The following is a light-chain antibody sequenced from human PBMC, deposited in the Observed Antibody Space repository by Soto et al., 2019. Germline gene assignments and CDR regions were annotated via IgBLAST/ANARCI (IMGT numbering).Light chain of an antibody. Sequence: EIVLTQSPGTLSLSPGERATLSCRASQTVSSARLAWFQQKPGQAPRLLIYAASSRATGIPDRFGGSGSGTDFTLTISRLEPEDFAVYYCQQYGNSLFTFGPGTKVDIK. CDR1: QTVSSAR. V-gene: IGKV3-20*01. J-gene: IGKJ3*01. CDR3: QQYGNSLFT. CDR2: AAS.